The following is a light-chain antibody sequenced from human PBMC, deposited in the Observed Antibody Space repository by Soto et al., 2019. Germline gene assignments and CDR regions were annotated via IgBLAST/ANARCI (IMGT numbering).Light chain of an antibody. CDR3: NSYAGSDNQV. CDR1: SSDVGAYNY. J-gene: IGLJ1*01. Sequence: QSALTQPPSASGSPGQSVTISCTGTSSDVGAYNYVSWYQQHPGKAPILIIYEVTKRPSGVPDRFSGSKSGNTASLTVSGLQAEDEADYYSNSYAGSDNQVLGPGTKVTVL. CDR2: EVT. V-gene: IGLV2-8*01.